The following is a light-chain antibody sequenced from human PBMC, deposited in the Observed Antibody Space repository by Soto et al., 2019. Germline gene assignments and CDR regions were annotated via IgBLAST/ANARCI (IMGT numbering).Light chain of an antibody. CDR2: EVS. J-gene: IGKJ4*01. Sequence: EIVLTQSPATLSLSPGERATLSCRASQSVYSYLTWYQQKPGQVPRLLIYEVSNRATGIPVRFSGSGSGDKLPFTTSPPEPGEFATYCISQRSKRPLTFRGGTKVEIK. V-gene: IGKV3-11*01. CDR3: SQRSKRPLT. CDR1: QSVYSY.